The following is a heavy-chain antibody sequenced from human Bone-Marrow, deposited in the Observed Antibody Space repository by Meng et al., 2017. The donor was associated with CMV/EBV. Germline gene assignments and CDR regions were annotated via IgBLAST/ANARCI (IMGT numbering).Heavy chain of an antibody. Sequence: ASVKVSCKASGYTFTSYGISWVRQAPGQGLEWMGWISAYNGNTNYAQKLRGSVTMTTDTSTSTAYMELRSLRSDDTAVYYCARETRGITMIVVVTLGNYGMDVWGQGTTVTVSS. CDR3: ARETRGITMIVVVTLGNYGMDV. CDR1: GYTFTSYG. J-gene: IGHJ6*02. V-gene: IGHV1-18*01. D-gene: IGHD3-22*01. CDR2: ISAYNGNT.